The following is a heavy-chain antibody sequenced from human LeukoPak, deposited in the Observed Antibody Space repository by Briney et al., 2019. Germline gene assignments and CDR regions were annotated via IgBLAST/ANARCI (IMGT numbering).Heavy chain of an antibody. Sequence: PSETLSLTCTVSGGSISSSGYYWSWIRQPPGKGLEWIGTIYYSGSAYYNPSLKTQVTISVDTSKNQFSLKLSSVTAADTAVYFCARGSQVDDFWSGYRAPLDYWGQGTLVTVSS. J-gene: IGHJ4*02. V-gene: IGHV4-39*01. CDR1: GGSISSSGYY. D-gene: IGHD3-3*01. CDR3: ARGSQVDDFWSGYRAPLDY. CDR2: IYYSGSA.